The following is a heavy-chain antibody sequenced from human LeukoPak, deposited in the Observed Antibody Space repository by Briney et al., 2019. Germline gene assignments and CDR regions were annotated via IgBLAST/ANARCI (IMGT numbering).Heavy chain of an antibody. CDR2: IRYDGSNK. CDR3: ARVPPSGYIHFDY. J-gene: IGHJ4*02. CDR1: GFTFSSYG. V-gene: IGHV3-30*02. D-gene: IGHD3-3*01. Sequence: PGGSLRLSCAASGFTFSSYGMHWVRQAPGKGLEWVTFIRYDGSNKYYADSVKGRFTISRDNAKNSLYLQMNSLRAEDTAVYYCARVPPSGYIHFDYWGQGTLVTVSS.